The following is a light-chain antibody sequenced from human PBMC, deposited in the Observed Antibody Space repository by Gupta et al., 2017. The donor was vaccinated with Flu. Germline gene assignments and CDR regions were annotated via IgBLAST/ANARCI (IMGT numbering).Light chain of an antibody. J-gene: IGLJ3*02. V-gene: IGLV1-47*01. CDR3: AAWDDILSGRV. Sequence: QSVLTQPPSASGTPGQRVTISCSGSSSNIGSNYVYWYQQLPGTAPKLLIYRNNQRPSGVPARFSGSKSGTSASLAISGLRSEDEADYYCAAWDDILSGRVFGGGTKLTVL. CDR2: RNN. CDR1: SSNIGSNY.